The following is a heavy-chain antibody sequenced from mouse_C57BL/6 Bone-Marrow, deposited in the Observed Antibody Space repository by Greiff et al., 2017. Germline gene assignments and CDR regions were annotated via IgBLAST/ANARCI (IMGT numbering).Heavy chain of an antibody. CDR3: ARYDYGFFAY. V-gene: IGHV5-15*01. CDR1: VFTFSDYG. Sequence: VKLMESGGGLVHPGGSLKLSCAASVFTFSDYGMAWVRQAPRTGPAWVAFISNLAYSLYYADPVTGRFTISRENAKNTLDLEMSSLRSEDTAMYYCARYDYGFFAYWGQGTLVTVSA. D-gene: IGHD2-4*01. CDR2: ISNLAYSL. J-gene: IGHJ3*01.